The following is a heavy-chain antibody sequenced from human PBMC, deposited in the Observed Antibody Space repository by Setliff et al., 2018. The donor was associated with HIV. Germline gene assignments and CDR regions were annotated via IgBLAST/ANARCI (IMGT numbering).Heavy chain of an antibody. CDR3: ARVDRVESAFDI. CDR2: IHYSGST. CDR1: GGSIRSH. Sequence: SETLSLTCSVSGGSIRSHWSWTRQPPGKGPEWVGYIHYSGSTKYNSSLKRRVTMSIDTSKNQFSLKLSSATAADTAIYYCARVDRVESAFDIWGQGAMVTVSS. D-gene: IGHD2-15*01. J-gene: IGHJ3*02. V-gene: IGHV4-59*11.